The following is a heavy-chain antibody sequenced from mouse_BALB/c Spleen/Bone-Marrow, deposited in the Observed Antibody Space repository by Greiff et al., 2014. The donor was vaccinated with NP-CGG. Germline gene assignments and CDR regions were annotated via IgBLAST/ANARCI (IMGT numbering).Heavy chain of an antibody. CDR2: ISSGGSYT. CDR3: TRDGKGNYDYAMDY. CDR1: GFTFSSYT. Sequence: VKVVESGGGLVKPGGSLKLSCAASGFTFSSYTMSWVRQTPEKRLEWVATISSGGSYTYYPDSVKGRFTISRDNAKNTLYLQMSSLKSEDTAMYYCTRDGKGNYDYAMDYWGQGTSVTVSS. J-gene: IGHJ4*01. D-gene: IGHD2-1*01. V-gene: IGHV5-6-4*01.